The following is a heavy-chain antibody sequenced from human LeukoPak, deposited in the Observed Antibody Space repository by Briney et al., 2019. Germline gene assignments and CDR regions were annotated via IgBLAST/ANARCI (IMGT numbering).Heavy chain of an antibody. CDR1: GFTFSSLT. D-gene: IGHD6-19*01. Sequence: PGRSLRLSCAASGFTFSSLTMHWVRQAPGKGLEYVSAISSNGGSTFYADSVKGRFSISRDNSKNTLYLQMSSLRAEDTAVYYCVNQISGWVSWGQGTLVTVSS. V-gene: IGHV3-64D*06. J-gene: IGHJ5*02. CDR3: VNQISGWVS. CDR2: ISSNGGST.